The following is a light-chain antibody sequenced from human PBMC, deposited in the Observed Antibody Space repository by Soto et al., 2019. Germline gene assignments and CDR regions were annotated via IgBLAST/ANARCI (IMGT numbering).Light chain of an antibody. Sequence: EIVMTQSPATLSVSPGERATLSCRASQSVSSNLAWYQQKPGLAPRLLIYDASRRATGIPDRFSGSGSGTDFTLTISRLEPEDFAVYYCQQYGGSSWTFGQGTKVDIK. CDR2: DAS. J-gene: IGKJ1*01. CDR1: QSVSSN. V-gene: IGKV3D-20*01. CDR3: QQYGGSSWT.